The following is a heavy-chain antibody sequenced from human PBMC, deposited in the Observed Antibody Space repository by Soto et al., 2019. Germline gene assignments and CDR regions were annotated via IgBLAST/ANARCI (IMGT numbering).Heavy chain of an antibody. D-gene: IGHD3-16*02. V-gene: IGHV1-69*01. J-gene: IGHJ6*02. CDR3: ASHYYDYVWGSYRLGHYYGMDV. Sequence: QVQLVQSGAEVKKPGSSVKVSCKASGGTFSSYAISWVRQAPGQGLEWMGGIIPIFGTANYAQKFQGRVTITADESTSTAYMELSSLRSEDTAVYYCASHYYDYVWGSYRLGHYYGMDVWVQGTTVTVSS. CDR1: GGTFSSYA. CDR2: IIPIFGTA.